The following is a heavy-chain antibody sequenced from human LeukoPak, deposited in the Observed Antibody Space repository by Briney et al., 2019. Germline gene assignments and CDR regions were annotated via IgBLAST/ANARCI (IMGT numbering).Heavy chain of an antibody. CDR2: ISGYNGNT. V-gene: IGHV1-18*01. CDR3: ARTCSGASCYVIY. D-gene: IGHD2-15*01. Sequence: ASVKVSCKASGYTFTNYGITWVRQAPGQGLEWMGWISGYNGNTNYAQKLQGRVTMTTETSTSTAYIELRSLRSDDTAIYYCARTCSGASCYVIYWGQGTLLTVSS. J-gene: IGHJ4*02. CDR1: GYTFTNYG.